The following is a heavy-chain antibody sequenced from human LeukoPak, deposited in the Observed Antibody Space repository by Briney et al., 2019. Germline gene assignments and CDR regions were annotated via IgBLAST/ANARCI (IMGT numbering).Heavy chain of an antibody. CDR3: ARDIPLYCGGDCYSGDY. J-gene: IGHJ4*02. V-gene: IGHV3-66*01. Sequence: GGSLRLSCAASGFTVSSNYMSWVRQAPGKGLEWVSVIYSGGSTYYADSVKGRFTISRDNSKNTLYLQMNSLRAEDTAVYYCARDIPLYCGGDCYSGDYWGQGTLVTVFS. D-gene: IGHD2-21*02. CDR1: GFTVSSNY. CDR2: IYSGGST.